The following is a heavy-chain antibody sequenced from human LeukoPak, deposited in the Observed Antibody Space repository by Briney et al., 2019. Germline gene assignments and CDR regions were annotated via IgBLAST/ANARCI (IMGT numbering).Heavy chain of an antibody. CDR2: IYYSGST. CDR1: GGSISSSIYY. J-gene: IGHJ4*02. V-gene: IGHV4-39*01. Sequence: NPSETLSLTCTVSGGSISSSIYYWGWIRQPPGKGLEGIGSIYYSGSTYYNPSLKSRVTISVDTSKNQFSLKLSSVTAADTAVYYCARHSHSSVSLDYFDYWGQGTLVTVSS. CDR3: ARHSHSSVSLDYFDY. D-gene: IGHD3-22*01.